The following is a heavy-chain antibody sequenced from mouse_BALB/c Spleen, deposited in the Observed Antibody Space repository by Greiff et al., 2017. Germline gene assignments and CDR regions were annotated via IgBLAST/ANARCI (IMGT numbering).Heavy chain of an antibody. CDR1: GFTFTSYY. CDR3: TSTGVGGFDY. D-gene: IGHD1-1*01. CDR2: INPSNGGT. J-gene: IGHJ3*01. Sequence: QVQLQQSGADLVKPGASVKLSCKASGFTFTSYYMYWVKQRPGQGLEWIGEINPSNGGTNLNEKFKSKATLTVDKSSSTAYMQLSGLTSEDSAVYGCTSTGVGGFDYWGQGTMVTVSA. V-gene: IGHV1S81*02.